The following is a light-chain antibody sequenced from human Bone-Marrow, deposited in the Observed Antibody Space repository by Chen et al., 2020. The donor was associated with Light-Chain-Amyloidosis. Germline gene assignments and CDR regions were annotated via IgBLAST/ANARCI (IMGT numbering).Light chain of an antibody. CDR1: NIGSTS. CDR3: QVWDRSSDRPV. J-gene: IGLJ3*02. CDR2: DDS. V-gene: IGLV3-21*02. Sequence: SYVLTPPSSVSVAPGQPAPIPCGGNNIGSTSVHWYQQTPGQAPLLVVYDDSDRPSGIPGRLSGSNSGNTATLTISRVEAGDEADYYCQVWDRSSDRPVFGGGTKLTVL.